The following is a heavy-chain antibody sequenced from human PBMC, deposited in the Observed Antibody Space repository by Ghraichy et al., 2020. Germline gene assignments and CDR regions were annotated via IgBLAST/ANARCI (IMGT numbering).Heavy chain of an antibody. CDR2: IYTSGST. V-gene: IGHV4-61*02. CDR3: AREGCSSTSCYDY. CDR1: GGSISSGSYY. D-gene: IGHD2-2*01. Sequence: SETLSFTCTVSGGSISSGSYYWSWIRQPAGKGLEWIGRIYTSGSTNYNPSLKSRVTISVDTSKNQFSLKLSSVTAADTAVYYCAREGCSSTSCYDYWGQGTLVTVSS. J-gene: IGHJ4*02.